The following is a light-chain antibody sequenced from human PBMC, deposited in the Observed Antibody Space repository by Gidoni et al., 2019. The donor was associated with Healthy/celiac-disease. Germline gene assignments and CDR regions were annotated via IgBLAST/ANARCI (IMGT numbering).Light chain of an antibody. J-gene: IGKJ1*01. Sequence: DIQMTHSPSTLPASVGDRFTSTCRASQSISSWLAWYQQKPGNAPKLLIYKAYSLESGVPSRFSGSGSGTEFNITISSLQPDDCATYYCQQYYSYSMTFXQXTKVEIK. V-gene: IGKV1-5*03. CDR3: QQYYSYSMT. CDR2: KAY. CDR1: QSISSW.